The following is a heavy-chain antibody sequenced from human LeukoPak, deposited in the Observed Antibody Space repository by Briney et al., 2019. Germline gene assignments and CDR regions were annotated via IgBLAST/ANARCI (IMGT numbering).Heavy chain of an antibody. CDR1: GFTFSRYV. CDR2: VSSEGSNK. Sequence: GGSLRLSCAASGFTFSRYVINWVRRAPGKGPEWVAVVSSEGSNKYYGDSVKGRFIISRDNSMNTLYLQMNSLRAEDTAVYYCARSKGFGEFFDAFDIWGQGTLVTVSS. D-gene: IGHD3-10*01. J-gene: IGHJ3*02. V-gene: IGHV3-30*03. CDR3: ARSKGFGEFFDAFDI.